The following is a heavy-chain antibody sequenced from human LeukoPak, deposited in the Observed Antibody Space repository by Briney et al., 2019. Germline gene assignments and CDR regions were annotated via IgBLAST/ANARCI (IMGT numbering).Heavy chain of an antibody. CDR3: VRDENYAFDI. V-gene: IGHV3-48*01. CDR2: RSSRSGTI. CDR1: GFTFSSYW. Sequence: GGSLRLSCAASGFTFSSYWMNWVRRAPGKGLEWVSYRSSRSGTISYADSVKGRFTISRDDAKNSLYLQMNSLRAEDTAVYYCVRDENYAFDIWGHGTMVTVSS. D-gene: IGHD2/OR15-2a*01. J-gene: IGHJ3*02.